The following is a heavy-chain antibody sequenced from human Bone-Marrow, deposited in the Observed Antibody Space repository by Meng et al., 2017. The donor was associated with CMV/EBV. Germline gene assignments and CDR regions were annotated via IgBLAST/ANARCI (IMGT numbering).Heavy chain of an antibody. CDR2: INPNSGGA. J-gene: IGHJ5*02. V-gene: IGHV1-2*02. CDR3: ARDIVVVPTPNWFDP. D-gene: IGHD2-2*01. Sequence: ASVKVSCKASGYTFTGYYMHWVRQAPGQGLEWMGWINPNSGGANYAEKFQGRVTMTRDTSSSTAYMEVSRLRSDDTAVYYCARDIVVVPTPNWFDPWGQGTLVTVSS. CDR1: GYTFTGYY.